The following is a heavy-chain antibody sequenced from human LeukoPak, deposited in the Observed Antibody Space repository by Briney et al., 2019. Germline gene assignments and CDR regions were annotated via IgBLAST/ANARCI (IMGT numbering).Heavy chain of an antibody. J-gene: IGHJ6*02. CDR3: AAAPPGVAVYYYGMDV. Sequence: SVKVSCKASGGTFSSYAISWVRQAPGQGLEWMGGIIPIFGTANYAQKFQGRVTITADKSTSTAYMELSSLRSEDTAVYYCAAAPPGVAVYYYGMDVWGQGTTVTVSS. CDR2: IIPIFGTA. V-gene: IGHV1-69*06. D-gene: IGHD6-19*01. CDR1: GGTFSSYA.